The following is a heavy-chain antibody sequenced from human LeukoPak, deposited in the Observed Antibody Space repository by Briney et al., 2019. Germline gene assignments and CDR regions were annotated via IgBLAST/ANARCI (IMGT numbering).Heavy chain of an antibody. V-gene: IGHV4-39*07. CDR3: ARVRGTWGLVVAATGCWFDP. J-gene: IGHJ5*02. CDR2: IYYSGST. Sequence: SETLSLTCTVSGGSISSSSYYWGWIRQPPGKGLEWIGSIYYSGSTYYNPSLKSRVTISVDTSKNQFSLKLSSVTAADTAVYYCARVRGTWGLVVAATGCWFDPWGQGTLVTVSS. D-gene: IGHD2-15*01. CDR1: GGSISSSSYY.